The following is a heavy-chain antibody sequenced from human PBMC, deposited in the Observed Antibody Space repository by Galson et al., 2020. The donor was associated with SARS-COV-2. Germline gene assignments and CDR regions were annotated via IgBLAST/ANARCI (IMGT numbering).Heavy chain of an antibody. CDR3: RQFALGAVPVDY. J-gene: IGHJ4*02. CDR1: GGSMNSGSYY. D-gene: IGHD6-19*01. CDR2: VFITGTT. Sequence: SQTLSLTCTVSGGSMNSGSYYSNWIRQPAGKGLEWIGHVFITGTTNYNPSLKSRATISLDTSKNQFSLKLTSVTAADTAVYYCRQFALGAVPVDYWGQGTVVTVSS. V-gene: IGHV4-61*09.